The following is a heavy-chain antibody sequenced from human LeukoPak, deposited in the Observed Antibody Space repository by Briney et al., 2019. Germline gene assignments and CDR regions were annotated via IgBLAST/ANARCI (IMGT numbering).Heavy chain of an antibody. CDR3: ARDFWSGSVGFDP. Sequence: SETLSLTCTVSGAAISTYFWSWIRQSPGKGLEWIGYIYSSGSTKYNPSLRSRVTISVDASKSQFALTLRSLTAADTAVYYCARDFWSGSVGFDPWGQGTLVTVSS. CDR2: IYSSGST. V-gene: IGHV4-59*01. D-gene: IGHD3-3*01. J-gene: IGHJ5*02. CDR1: GAAISTYF.